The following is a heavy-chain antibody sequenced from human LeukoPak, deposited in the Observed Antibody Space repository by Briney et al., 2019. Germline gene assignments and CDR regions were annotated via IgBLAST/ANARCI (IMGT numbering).Heavy chain of an antibody. J-gene: IGHJ4*02. CDR2: IYPGESDT. Sequence: GESLKISCKGSGYSFTNYWIGWVRQMPGKGLEWMGIIYPGESDTRYSPSFQGQVTISADKSISTAYLQWSSLKASDTTMYYCARQSNSVFDYWAREPWSPSPQ. CDR1: GYSFTNYW. CDR3: ARQSNSVFDY. V-gene: IGHV5-51*01. D-gene: IGHD5-24*01.